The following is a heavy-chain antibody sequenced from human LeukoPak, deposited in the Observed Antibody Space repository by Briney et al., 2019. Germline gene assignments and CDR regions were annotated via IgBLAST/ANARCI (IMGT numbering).Heavy chain of an antibody. CDR2: INNSRSYI. CDR1: GFTFSSYS. CDR3: ARNPACGGDCYGELVY. J-gene: IGHJ4*02. V-gene: IGHV3-21*01. D-gene: IGHD2-21*02. Sequence: GGSLSLSCAVSGFTFSSYSMNWVRQAPGKGLEWVSSINNSRSYIYNADSVKGRFTISRDNAKNSLYMQMNSLRSEDTALYYWARNPACGGDCYGELVYWGQGTLLTVSS.